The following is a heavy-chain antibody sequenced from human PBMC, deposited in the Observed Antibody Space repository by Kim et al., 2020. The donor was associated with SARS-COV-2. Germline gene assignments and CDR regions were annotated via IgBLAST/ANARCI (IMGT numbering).Heavy chain of an antibody. Sequence: GESLKISCKGSGYSFTSYWISWVRQMPGKGLEWMGRIDPSDSYTNYSPSFQGHVTISADKSISTAYLQWSSLKASDTAMYYCARLPDYYDSSGYYLNYPSDYWGQGTLVTVSS. V-gene: IGHV5-10-1*01. D-gene: IGHD3-22*01. CDR1: GYSFTSYW. CDR3: ARLPDYYDSSGYYLNYPSDY. CDR2: IDPSDSYT. J-gene: IGHJ4*02.